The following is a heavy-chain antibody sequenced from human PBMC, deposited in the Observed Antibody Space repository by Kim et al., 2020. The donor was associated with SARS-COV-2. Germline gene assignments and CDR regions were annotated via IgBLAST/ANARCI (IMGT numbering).Heavy chain of an antibody. D-gene: IGHD5-18*01. J-gene: IGHJ4*02. Sequence: SETLSLTCIVSGGTITNYYWSWIRQPPGKGLEWIGYIYYSGSTNYHPSLKSRVTISVDTSTKQLSLKLNSVTGADTAVDYWADGKTAKDYWGQGTLVTVSS. CDR3: ADGKTAKDY. CDR2: IYYSGST. V-gene: IGHV4-59*01. CDR1: GGTITNYY.